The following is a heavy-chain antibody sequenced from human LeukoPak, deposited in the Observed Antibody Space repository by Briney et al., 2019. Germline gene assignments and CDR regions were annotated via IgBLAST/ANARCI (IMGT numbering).Heavy chain of an antibody. CDR1: GFTSTSSA. V-gene: IGHV1-58*02. J-gene: IGHJ5*02. Sequence: GTSVKVSCKASGFTSTSSAMQWVRQARGQRLEWIGWIVVGSGNTNYAQKFQERVTITRDTSISTAYMELYSLTSDDTAVYYCARGSGSHGRDWFDPWGQGTLVTVSS. CDR2: IVVGSGNT. CDR3: ARGSGSHGRDWFDP. D-gene: IGHD1-26*01.